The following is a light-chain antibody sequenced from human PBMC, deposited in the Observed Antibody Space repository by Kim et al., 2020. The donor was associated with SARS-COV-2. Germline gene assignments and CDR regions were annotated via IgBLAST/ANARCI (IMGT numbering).Light chain of an antibody. CDR3: QQSASPST. J-gene: IGKJ1*01. Sequence: SSVGDSVPISCPASHRVDLWLACSQHKPRPVPSLLIHMSFESRPVLPSLFVGGGAATHFTLTISTLQPSDFATYYCQQSASPSTFGQGTKVDIK. CDR2: MSF. CDR1: HRVDLW. V-gene: IGKV1-5*03.